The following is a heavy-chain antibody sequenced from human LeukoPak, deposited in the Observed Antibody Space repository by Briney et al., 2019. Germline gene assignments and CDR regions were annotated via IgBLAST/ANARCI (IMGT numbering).Heavy chain of an antibody. V-gene: IGHV5-51*01. D-gene: IGHD3-16*01. CDR1: GYSFTNYW. CDR2: IYPDDYDT. J-gene: IGHJ3*02. CDR3: ARIGLRAFDI. Sequence: GESLKISCKGSGYSFTNYWIAWVRQMAGKVLEWMGIIYPDDYDTRYSPSCQGQVTISADKSISTAYLQWSSLKASDTAMYYCARIGLRAFDIWGQGTMVTVSS.